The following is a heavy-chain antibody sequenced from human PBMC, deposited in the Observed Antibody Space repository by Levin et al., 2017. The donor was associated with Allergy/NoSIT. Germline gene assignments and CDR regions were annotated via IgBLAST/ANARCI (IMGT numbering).Heavy chain of an antibody. CDR2: INPNSGGT. Sequence: ASVNVSCKASGYTFTGYYMHWVRQAPGQGLEWMGWINPNSGGTNYAQKFQGRVTMTRDTSISTAYMELSRLRSDDTAVYYCAILSMYSSGWYGEFDYWGQGTLVTVSS. J-gene: IGHJ4*02. D-gene: IGHD6-19*01. CDR3: AILSMYSSGWYGEFDY. CDR1: GYTFTGYY. V-gene: IGHV1-2*02.